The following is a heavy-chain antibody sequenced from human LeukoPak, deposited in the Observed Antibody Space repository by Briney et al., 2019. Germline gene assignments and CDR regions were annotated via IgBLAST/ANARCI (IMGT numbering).Heavy chain of an antibody. V-gene: IGHV3-23*01. D-gene: IGHD3-3*02. CDR2: ISGSTGRT. J-gene: IGHJ4*02. CDR1: GFTFSTYA. CDR3: SIRLSISEY. Sequence: GGSLRLSCAASGFTFSTYAMRWVRQAPGKGLEWVSAISGSTGRTYYADSVKGRFTISRDNSKNTLYLQMNSLRAEDTAVYYCSIRLSISEYWGQGTLVTVSS.